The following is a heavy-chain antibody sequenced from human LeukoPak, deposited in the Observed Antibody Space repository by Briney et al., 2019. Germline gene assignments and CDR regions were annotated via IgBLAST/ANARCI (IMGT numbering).Heavy chain of an antibody. CDR1: GGSFSGYY. Sequence: KPSETLSLTCAVYGGSFSGYYWSWIRQPPGKGLEWIGEINHSGSTNYNPSLKSRVTISVDTSKNQFSLKLSSVTAADTAVYYCAESSSGYEVYFDYWGQGTLVTVSS. CDR3: AESSSGYEVYFDY. D-gene: IGHD3-22*01. J-gene: IGHJ4*02. V-gene: IGHV4-34*01. CDR2: INHSGST.